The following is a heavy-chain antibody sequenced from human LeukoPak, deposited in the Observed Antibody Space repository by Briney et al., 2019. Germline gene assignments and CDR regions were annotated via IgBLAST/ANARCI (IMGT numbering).Heavy chain of an antibody. CDR1: GYIFTSYW. J-gene: IGHJ4*02. Sequence: PGESLTISCTGSGYIFTSYWIGWVRQMPGKGLEWVGIIYPGDSDTIYSPSFQGQVTISADKTRSTAYLQGNRLRASDTAMYYCARPGITGTTGGFDYWGQGTLVTVSS. CDR3: ARPGITGTTGGFDY. D-gene: IGHD1-7*01. CDR2: IYPGDSDT. V-gene: IGHV5-51*03.